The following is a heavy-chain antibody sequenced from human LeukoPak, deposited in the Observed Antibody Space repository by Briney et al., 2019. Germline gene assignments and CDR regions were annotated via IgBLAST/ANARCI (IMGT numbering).Heavy chain of an antibody. V-gene: IGHV3-30-3*01. CDR1: GFTFSTYA. D-gene: IGHD4-11*01. CDR3: AHYSSSDVDY. J-gene: IGHJ4*02. Sequence: PGRSLRLSCAASGFTFSTYAMHWVRQAPGRGLEWVAVISYDGNNKYYADSMKGRFTISRDNSKNTLYLQMKSLRAEDTAVYYCAHYSSSDVDYWGQGTLVTVSS. CDR2: ISYDGNNK.